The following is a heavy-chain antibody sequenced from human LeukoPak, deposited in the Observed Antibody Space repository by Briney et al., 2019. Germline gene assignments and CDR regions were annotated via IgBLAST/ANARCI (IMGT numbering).Heavy chain of an antibody. V-gene: IGHV1-8*01. CDR1: GYTFTSYD. CDR3: ARVITMVRGVRGVLGY. Sequence: ASVKVSCKASGYTFTSYDINWVRQATGQGLEWMGWMNPNSGNTGYAQKFQGRVTMTRNTSISTAYMELSSLRSEDTAVYYCARVITMVRGVRGVLGYWGQGTLVTVSS. CDR2: MNPNSGNT. J-gene: IGHJ4*02. D-gene: IGHD3-10*01.